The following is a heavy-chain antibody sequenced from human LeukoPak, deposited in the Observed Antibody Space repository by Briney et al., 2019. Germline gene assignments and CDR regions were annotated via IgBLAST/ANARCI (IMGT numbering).Heavy chain of an antibody. D-gene: IGHD5-24*01. Sequence: GSLRLSCVASGFPFSSYWMTWVRQAPGKGLEWVANIKQDGSKKSYVDSVKGRLTISRDNAKNSLYLQMNSLRAEDTAIYYCTRVGYIDGGIDYWGQGTLVTVSS. CDR2: IKQDGSKK. CDR3: TRVGYIDGGIDY. V-gene: IGHV3-7*04. CDR1: GFPFSSYW. J-gene: IGHJ4*02.